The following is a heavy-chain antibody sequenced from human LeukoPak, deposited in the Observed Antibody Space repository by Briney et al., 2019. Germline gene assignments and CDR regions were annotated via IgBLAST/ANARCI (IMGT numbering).Heavy chain of an antibody. CDR3: AKDLHGGYSSDY. V-gene: IGHV3-30*02. Sequence: GGSLRLSCAASGFTFNNFGMHWVRQAPGKGLEWVSFIGYEGVHKYYADSVKGRFTISKDNSKATLYLQMNSLRPDGTAVYYCAKDLHGGYSSDYWGQGTLVTVFS. D-gene: IGHD4-23*01. CDR2: IGYEGVHK. J-gene: IGHJ4*02. CDR1: GFTFNNFG.